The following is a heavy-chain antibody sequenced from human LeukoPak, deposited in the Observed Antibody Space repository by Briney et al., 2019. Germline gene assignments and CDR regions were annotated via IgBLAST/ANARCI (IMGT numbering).Heavy chain of an antibody. J-gene: IGHJ5*02. D-gene: IGHD5-12*01. CDR3: ARFRGGYDAWFDP. CDR2: ISAYNGNT. CDR1: GYTFTSYG. V-gene: IGHV1-18*01. Sequence: ASVKVSCKASGYTFTSYGISWVRQASGQGLEWMGWISAYNGNTNYAQKLQGRVTMTTDTSTSTANMELRSLRSDDTAVYYCARFRGGYDAWFDPWGQGTLVTVSS.